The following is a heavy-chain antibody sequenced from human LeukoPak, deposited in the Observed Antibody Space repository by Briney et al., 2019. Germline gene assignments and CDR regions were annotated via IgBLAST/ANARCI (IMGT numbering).Heavy chain of an antibody. CDR1: GFTFSSYA. Sequence: GASLRLSCAASGFTFSSYAMSWVRQAPGKGLEWVSAISASGGSTYYADSVKGRFTISRDNSKNTLHLQMNSLRAEDTAVYYCAKDKGDVGARPFDYWGQGTLVTVSS. V-gene: IGHV3-23*01. CDR2: ISASGGST. J-gene: IGHJ4*02. CDR3: AKDKGDVGARPFDY. D-gene: IGHD1-26*01.